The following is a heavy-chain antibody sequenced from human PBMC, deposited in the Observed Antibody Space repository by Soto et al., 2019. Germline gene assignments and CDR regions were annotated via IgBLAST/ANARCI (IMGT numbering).Heavy chain of an antibody. Sequence: SLRLSCAASGFTFGSYAMGWVRQAPGKGLEWVSGISSDGGYTAYIDSVRGRFTISRDNSNSRLYLQMNSLRADDTAIYYCAKYTRTEHLGESWGQGTLVTVSS. D-gene: IGHD3-16*01. CDR2: ISSDGGYT. CDR1: GFTFGSYA. CDR3: AKYTRTEHLGES. J-gene: IGHJ4*02. V-gene: IGHV3-23*01.